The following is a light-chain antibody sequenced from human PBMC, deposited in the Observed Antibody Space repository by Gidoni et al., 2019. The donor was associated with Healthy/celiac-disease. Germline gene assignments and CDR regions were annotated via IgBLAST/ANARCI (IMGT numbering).Light chain of an antibody. CDR2: KDS. J-gene: IGLJ2*01. CDR1: ALPKQY. V-gene: IGLV3-25*02. CDR3: QSADSSGTYPV. Sequence: YVLTQPLSASEPPGQTARVTCSGDALPKQYAYWYQQKPGQAPVLVIYKDSERPSGIPERFSGSSSGTTVTLTISGVQAEDEADYYCQSADSSGTYPVFGGGTKLTVL.